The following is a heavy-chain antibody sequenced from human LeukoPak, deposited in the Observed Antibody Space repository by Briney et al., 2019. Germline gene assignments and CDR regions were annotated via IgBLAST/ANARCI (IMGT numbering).Heavy chain of an antibody. Sequence: SETLSLTCTVSGGSISSYYWSWLRQPPGTRPEWIVYIHYSGTANYNPSLKNRVTLSVDTSRNQFSLKLTSVTAADTAVYYCARVRSSSWYYFDYWGQGTLVTVSS. D-gene: IGHD6-13*01. CDR2: IHYSGTA. J-gene: IGHJ4*02. CDR3: ARVRSSSWYYFDY. V-gene: IGHV4-59*08. CDR1: GGSISSYY.